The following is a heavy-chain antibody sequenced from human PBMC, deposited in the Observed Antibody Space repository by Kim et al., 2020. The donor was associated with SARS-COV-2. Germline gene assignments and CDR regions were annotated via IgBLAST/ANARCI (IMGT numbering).Heavy chain of an antibody. CDR2: ISSSSSYI. CDR3: AREVDYGDYVPFDY. D-gene: IGHD4-17*01. Sequence: GGSLRLSCAASGFTFSSYSMNWVRQAPGKGLEWVSSISSSSSYIYYADSVKGRFTISRDNAKNSLYLQMNSLRAEDTAVYYCAREVDYGDYVPFDYWGQGTLVTVSS. V-gene: IGHV3-21*01. J-gene: IGHJ4*02. CDR1: GFTFSSYS.